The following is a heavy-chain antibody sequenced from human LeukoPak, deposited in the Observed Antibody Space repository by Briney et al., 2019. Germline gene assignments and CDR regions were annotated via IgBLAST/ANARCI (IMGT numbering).Heavy chain of an antibody. CDR2: ISGSGGST. D-gene: IGHD6-19*01. Sequence: GGSLRLSCVASGLSFSSYWMAWVRQAPGKGLEWVSAISGSGGSTYYADSVRGRFTISRDNSKNTLYLQMNSLRAEDTAVYYCAKDPYSSGWSVFDYWGQGTLVTVSS. CDR1: GLSFSSYW. CDR3: AKDPYSSGWSVFDY. V-gene: IGHV3-23*01. J-gene: IGHJ4*02.